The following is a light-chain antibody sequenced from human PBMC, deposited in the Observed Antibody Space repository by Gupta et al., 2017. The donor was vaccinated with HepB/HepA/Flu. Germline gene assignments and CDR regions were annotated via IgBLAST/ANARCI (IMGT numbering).Light chain of an antibody. CDR1: QSISSW. V-gene: IGKV1-5*03. CDR2: RAS. J-gene: IGKJ2*01. CDR3: QQYNSYPYT. Sequence: DIQMTQSPSTLSAPVGDRVTITCRASQSISSWLAWYQQKPGKAPKLLIYRASTLESGVPSRFSGSGSGTEFTLTISSLQPDDFATYYCQQYNSYPYTFGQGTKVEIK.